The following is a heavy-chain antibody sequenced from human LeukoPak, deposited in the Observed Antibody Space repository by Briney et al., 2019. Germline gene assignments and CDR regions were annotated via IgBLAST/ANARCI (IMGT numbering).Heavy chain of an antibody. CDR1: GFTFSNYW. CDR3: ARDRDSSAWYFDS. D-gene: IGHD6-19*01. V-gene: IGHV3-7*04. CDR2: MKQDGSEK. Sequence: PGGSLRLSCAASGFTFSNYWMSWVRLAPGKGLEWVANMKQDGSEKYYVDSVKGRFTISRDNAKNSLYLQMNSLRAEDTAVYYCARDRDSSAWYFDSWGQGTLVTVSS. J-gene: IGHJ4*02.